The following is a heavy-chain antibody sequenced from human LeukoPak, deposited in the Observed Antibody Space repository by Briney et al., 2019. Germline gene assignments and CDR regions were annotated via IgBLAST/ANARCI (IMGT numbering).Heavy chain of an antibody. CDR2: ISAYNGNT. V-gene: IGHV1-18*01. CDR1: GYTFTSYG. D-gene: IGHD1-26*01. CDR3: ARDAGSGSYHNWFDP. J-gene: IGHJ5*02. Sequence: ASVKVSCKASGYTFTSYGISWVRQAPGQGLEWMGWISAYNGNTNYAQKLQGRVTMTTDTSTSTAYMELSSLRTDDTAVYYCARDAGSGSYHNWFDPWGQGTLVTVSS.